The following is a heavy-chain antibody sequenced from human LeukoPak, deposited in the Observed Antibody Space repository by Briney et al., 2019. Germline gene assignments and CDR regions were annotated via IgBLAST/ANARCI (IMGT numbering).Heavy chain of an antibody. Sequence: SETLSLTCAVYGGSFSGYYWSWIRQPPGKGLEWIGEINHSGSTNYNPSLKSRVTISVDTSKNQFSLKLSSVTAADTAVYYCARTFILGYYGSGSLAPRDYWGQGTLVTVSS. CDR2: INHSGST. D-gene: IGHD3-10*01. CDR1: GGSFSGYY. J-gene: IGHJ4*02. CDR3: ARTFILGYYGSGSLAPRDY. V-gene: IGHV4-34*01.